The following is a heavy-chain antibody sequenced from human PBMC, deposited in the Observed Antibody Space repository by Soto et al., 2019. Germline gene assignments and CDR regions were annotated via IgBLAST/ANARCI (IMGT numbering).Heavy chain of an antibody. J-gene: IGHJ4*02. CDR1: GFTFDDHT. V-gene: IGHV3-43*01. D-gene: IGHD6-13*01. CDR3: AKEAHSSTWYYADY. Sequence: GGSLRLSCAASGFTFDDHTLHWVRQAPGKGLEWVAVISCDGDSTYYADSVKGRFTISRDNSKKTLYLQMNSLSAEDTAVYYCAKEAHSSTWYYADYWGQGTLVTVSS. CDR2: ISCDGDST.